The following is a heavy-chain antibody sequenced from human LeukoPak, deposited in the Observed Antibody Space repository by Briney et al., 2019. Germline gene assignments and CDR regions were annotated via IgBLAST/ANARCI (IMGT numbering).Heavy chain of an antibody. CDR3: ARDVERFDSSSYY. Sequence: TGGSLSLSCAASGFPFSSYSMNWVREAPGKGLEWVSFIRSSSSTIYYADSAKGEFTITRDNTKNSLYLQMNSLRDKNTAVYCGARDVERFDSSSYYWSQGTLVTVSS. J-gene: IGHJ4*02. CDR2: IRSSSSTI. D-gene: IGHD3-22*01. V-gene: IGHV3-48*02. CDR1: GFPFSSYS.